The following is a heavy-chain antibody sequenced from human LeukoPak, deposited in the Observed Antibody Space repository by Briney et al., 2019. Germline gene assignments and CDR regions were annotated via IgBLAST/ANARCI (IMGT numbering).Heavy chain of an antibody. V-gene: IGHV4-4*07. D-gene: IGHD1-26*01. J-gene: IGHJ3*02. CDR1: SGSITSYY. CDR2: IYTSGST. CDR3: ARSSYSGSYNDAFDI. Sequence: PSETLSLTCTVSSGSITSYYWSWIRQPAGKGLEWIGRIYTSGSTNYNPSLKSRVTMSVDTSKNQFSLKLSSVTAADTAVYYCARSSYSGSYNDAFDIWGQGTMVTVSS.